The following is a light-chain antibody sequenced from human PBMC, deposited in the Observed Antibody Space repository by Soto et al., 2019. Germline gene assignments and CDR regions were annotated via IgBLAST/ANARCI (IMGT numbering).Light chain of an antibody. Sequence: DIQMTQSPSSLSASVGDRVTITCRARQSISSYLNWYQQRPGKAPNNLIYAASRLQSGVPSRFSGSGSGTDFNLTISNLQPEDVATYYCQQSYGAPLTFGGGTKVEIK. V-gene: IGKV1-39*01. J-gene: IGKJ4*01. CDR1: QSISSY. CDR2: AAS. CDR3: QQSYGAPLT.